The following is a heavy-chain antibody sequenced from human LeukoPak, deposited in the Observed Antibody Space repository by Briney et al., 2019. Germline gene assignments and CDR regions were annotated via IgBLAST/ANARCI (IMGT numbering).Heavy chain of an antibody. V-gene: IGHV1-2*02. CDR2: INPNSGDT. CDR1: GYTFTGYY. D-gene: IGHD2-21*02. J-gene: IGHJ5*02. CDR3: ARAYCGGDCFRTNWFDP. Sequence: ASVKVSCKASGYTFTGYYMHWVRQAPGQGLEWMGWINPNSGDTDYAQKFQGRVTMTRDTSISTAYMELSRLRSDDTAVYYCARAYCGGDCFRTNWFDPWGQGTLVTVSS.